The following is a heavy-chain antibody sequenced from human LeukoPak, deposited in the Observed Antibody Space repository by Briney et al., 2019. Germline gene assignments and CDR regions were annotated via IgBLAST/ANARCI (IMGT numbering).Heavy chain of an antibody. Sequence: GRSLRLSCAASGFTFNTYGMSWVRQAPGKGLEWVSGISASGGSTYYADSVKGRFTISTDNFKNTLYLQLNSLRAEDTAVYYCAKYVIQQLRSSGYDYFDYWGQGTLVTVSS. CDR2: ISASGGST. J-gene: IGHJ4*02. CDR3: AKYVIQQLRSSGYDYFDY. D-gene: IGHD5-12*01. V-gene: IGHV3-23*01. CDR1: GFTFNTYG.